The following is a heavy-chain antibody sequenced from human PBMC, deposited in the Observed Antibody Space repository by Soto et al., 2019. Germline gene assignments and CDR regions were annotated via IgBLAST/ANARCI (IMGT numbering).Heavy chain of an antibody. CDR3: ARLSSSRYYSYYYMDV. V-gene: IGHV1-18*01. CDR2: ISAYNGNT. CDR1: GYTFTSYG. D-gene: IGHD6-13*01. Sequence: QVQLVQSGAEGKKPGASVKVSCKASGYTFTSYGISWVRQAPGKGLEWMGWISAYNGNTNYAQKLKGRVTMTTDTSTSTDYIELRSLRSDDTAVYYCARLSSSRYYSYYYMDVWGKGTTGTVS. J-gene: IGHJ6*03.